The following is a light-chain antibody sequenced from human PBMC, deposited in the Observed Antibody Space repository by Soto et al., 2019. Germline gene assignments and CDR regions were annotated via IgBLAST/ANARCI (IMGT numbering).Light chain of an antibody. Sequence: IVLTQSPGTLSLSPGERATLSCRASQSIGINLAWFHQKPGQAPRLLIYGASTRATGIPARFSGSGSGTELTLTISSLQPDDFETYYCQHYNSYSEAFGQGTKVDIK. V-gene: IGKV3-15*01. J-gene: IGKJ1*01. CDR1: QSIGIN. CDR2: GAS. CDR3: QHYNSYSEA.